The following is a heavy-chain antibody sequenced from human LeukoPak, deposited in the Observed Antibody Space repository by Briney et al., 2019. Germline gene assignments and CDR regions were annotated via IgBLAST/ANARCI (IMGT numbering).Heavy chain of an antibody. D-gene: IGHD3-10*01. CDR3: AKDRRLTMVRGVTFDY. Sequence: GGSLRLSCAASGFTFSSYAMHWVRQAPGKGLEWVAVISYDGSNKYYADSVKGRFTISRDNSKNTLYLQMNSLRAEDTAVYYCAKDRRLTMVRGVTFDYWGQGTLVTVSS. CDR1: GFTFSSYA. V-gene: IGHV3-30*04. CDR2: ISYDGSNK. J-gene: IGHJ4*02.